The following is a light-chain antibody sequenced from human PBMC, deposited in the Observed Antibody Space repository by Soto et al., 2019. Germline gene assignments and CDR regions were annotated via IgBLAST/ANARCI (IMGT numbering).Light chain of an antibody. CDR1: QGISSY. J-gene: IGKJ1*01. CDR3: QQYYSYSWT. Sequence: AIRMTQSPSSFSASTGDRVTITCRASQGISSYLAWYQQKPGKAPKLLIYAALNLQSGVPSRFSGSGSWTDFTLTISCLQSEDFATYYCQQYYSYSWTFGQGTKVEIK. CDR2: AAL. V-gene: IGKV1-8*01.